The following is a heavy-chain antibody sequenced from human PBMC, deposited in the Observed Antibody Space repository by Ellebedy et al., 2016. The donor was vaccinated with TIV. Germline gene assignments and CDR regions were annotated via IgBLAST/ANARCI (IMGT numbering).Heavy chain of an antibody. D-gene: IGHD2-15*01. CDR1: GFAFNLFR. J-gene: IGHJ4*02. CDR3: AREKDARIS. CDR2: IKSDGIST. V-gene: IGHV3-74*01. Sequence: PGGSLRLSCAASGFAFNLFRMHWVRQAPGKGPVWVSFIKSDGISTNYADSVRGRFTISRDNAKNMLYLQMNSLTAADTGVYYCAREKDARISWGQGTHVTVSS.